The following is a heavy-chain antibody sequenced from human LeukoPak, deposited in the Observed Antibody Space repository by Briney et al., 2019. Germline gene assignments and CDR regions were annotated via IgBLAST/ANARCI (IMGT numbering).Heavy chain of an antibody. CDR3: ARGPHLPRITVAGLFDY. J-gene: IGHJ4*02. V-gene: IGHV3-33*01. CDR1: GFTFSIYG. D-gene: IGHD6-19*01. CDR2: IWYDGSNK. Sequence: PGRSLRLSCSASGFTFSIYGMHWVRQAPGKGLEWVAVIWYDGSNKYYADSVKGRFTISRDNSKNTLYLQMNSLRAEDTAVYYCARGPHLPRITVAGLFDYSGQGTLVTVSS.